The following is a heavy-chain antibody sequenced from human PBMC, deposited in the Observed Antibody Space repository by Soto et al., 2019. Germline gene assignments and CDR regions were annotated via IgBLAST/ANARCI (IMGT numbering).Heavy chain of an antibody. Sequence: QVQLVQSGAEVKKPGSSVRVSCKASGGTFSSSYAISWVRQAPRQGPEWMGGIIPIFGTPIYAEKFQGRVTITADEPTSTVYMELSSLRSEDTAVYYCAREHPGGGGYYFEFWGQGTLVTVSS. CDR2: IIPIFGTP. D-gene: IGHD2-15*01. CDR3: AREHPGGGGYYFEF. J-gene: IGHJ4*02. CDR1: GGTFSSSYA. V-gene: IGHV1-69*12.